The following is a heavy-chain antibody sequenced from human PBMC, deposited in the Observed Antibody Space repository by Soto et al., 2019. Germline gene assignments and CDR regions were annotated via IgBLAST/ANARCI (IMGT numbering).Heavy chain of an antibody. CDR1: GGSISSGGYS. Sequence: PSETLSLTCAVSGGSISSGGYSWSWIRQPPGKGLEWIGYIYHSGSTYYNPSLKSRVTISVDRSKNQFSLKLSSVTAADTAVYYCARGGSGYDNWFDPWGQGTLLTVSS. CDR2: IYHSGST. J-gene: IGHJ5*02. CDR3: ARGGSGYDNWFDP. D-gene: IGHD3-3*01. V-gene: IGHV4-30-2*01.